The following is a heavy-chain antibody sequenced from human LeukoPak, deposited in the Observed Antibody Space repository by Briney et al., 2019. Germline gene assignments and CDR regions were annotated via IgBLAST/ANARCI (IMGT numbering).Heavy chain of an antibody. CDR2: INHSGST. CDR3: ARGLRIAYSSGYYKRGAFDI. D-gene: IGHD3-22*01. CDR1: GGSFSGYY. V-gene: IGHV4-34*01. Sequence: SSETLSLTCAVYGGSFSGYYWSWIRQPPGKGLEWIGEINHSGSTNYNPSLKSRVTISVDTSKNQFSLKLSSVTAADTAVYYCARGLRIAYSSGYYKRGAFDIWGQGTMVTVSS. J-gene: IGHJ3*02.